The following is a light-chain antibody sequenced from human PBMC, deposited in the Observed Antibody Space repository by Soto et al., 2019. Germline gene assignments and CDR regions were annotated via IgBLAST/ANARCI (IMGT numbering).Light chain of an antibody. Sequence: QSVLTQPPSASGTPGQRVTISCSGSSSNVGSYTVYWYQQLPGTAPKVLIYSGNRRPSGVPARFSGSKSGTSASLAISGLQAEDEADYYCAAWDDSLKGVVFGGGTKLTVL. CDR2: SGN. V-gene: IGLV1-44*01. CDR1: SSNVGSYT. J-gene: IGLJ2*01. CDR3: AAWDDSLKGVV.